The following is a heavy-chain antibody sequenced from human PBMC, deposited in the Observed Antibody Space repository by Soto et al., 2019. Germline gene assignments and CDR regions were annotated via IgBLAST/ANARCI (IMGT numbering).Heavy chain of an antibody. CDR1: GFTFSSYW. CDR2: IKQDGSEK. CDR3: AREGRYFAWLQPVDY. Sequence: EVQLVESGGGLVQPGGSLRLSCVASGFTFSSYWMSWVRQAPGKGLEWVANIKQDGSEKYYVDSVKGRFTISRDNAKNSLYLQMNSLRAEDTAVYYCAREGRYFAWLQPVDYWGQGTLVTVSS. V-gene: IGHV3-7*03. D-gene: IGHD3-9*01. J-gene: IGHJ4*02.